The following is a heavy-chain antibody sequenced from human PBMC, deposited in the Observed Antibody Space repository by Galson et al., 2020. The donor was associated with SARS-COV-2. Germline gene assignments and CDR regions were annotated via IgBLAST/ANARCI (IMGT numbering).Heavy chain of an antibody. D-gene: IGHD6-19*01. J-gene: IGHJ4*02. Sequence: SLKISCAASGFTFDDYAMHWVRQAPGKGLEWVSGISWNSGSIGYADSVKGRFTISRDNAKNSLYLQMNSLRAEDTALYYCAKVPYSSGWYGDYWGQGTLVTVSS. V-gene: IGHV3-9*01. CDR2: ISWNSGSI. CDR1: GFTFDDYA. CDR3: AKVPYSSGWYGDY.